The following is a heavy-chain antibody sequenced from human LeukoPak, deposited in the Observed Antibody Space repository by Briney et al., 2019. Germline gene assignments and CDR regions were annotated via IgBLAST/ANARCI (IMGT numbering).Heavy chain of an antibody. Sequence: PSETLSLTCTVSGGSISSSSYYWGWIRQPPGKGLEWIGSIYYSGSTYYNPSLKSRVTMSVDTSKNQFSLKLSSVAAADTALYYCARLTSSWNWFDPWGQGTLATVSS. J-gene: IGHJ5*02. CDR1: GGSISSSSYY. CDR3: ARLTSSWNWFDP. V-gene: IGHV4-39*01. CDR2: IYYSGST. D-gene: IGHD2-2*01.